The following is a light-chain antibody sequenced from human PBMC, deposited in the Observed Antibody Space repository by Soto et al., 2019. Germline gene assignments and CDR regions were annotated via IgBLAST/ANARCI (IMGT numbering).Light chain of an antibody. CDR1: RDDIGAYDY. CDR2: EVT. V-gene: IGLV2-14*01. CDR3: NSYTNSSAVG. Sequence: QSALTQPASVSGSAGQSLTISCAGTRDDIGAYDYVSWYQQHPGNAPKLLVYEVTNRPSGVSDRFSGSKSGNTASLTISGLQAEDEADYYCNSYTNSSAVGFGGGTKVTVL. J-gene: IGLJ2*01.